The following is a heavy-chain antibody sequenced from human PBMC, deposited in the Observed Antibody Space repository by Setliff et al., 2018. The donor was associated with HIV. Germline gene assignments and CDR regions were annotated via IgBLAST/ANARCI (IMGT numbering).Heavy chain of an antibody. CDR3: ATRRDGYRDSFDI. V-gene: IGHV4-59*01. Sequence: PSETLSLTCTVSGGFISSYYWSWIRQPPGKGLEWIGYVYGSGSTNYNPSLKSRVTISVDTSRNQFSLKVTSVTAADTAVYYCATRRDGYRDSFDIWGQGTVVTVS. CDR1: GGFISSYY. D-gene: IGHD2-21*01. J-gene: IGHJ3*02. CDR2: VYGSGST.